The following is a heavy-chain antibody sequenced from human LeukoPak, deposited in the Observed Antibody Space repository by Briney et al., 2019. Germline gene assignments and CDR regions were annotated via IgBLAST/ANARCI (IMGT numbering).Heavy chain of an antibody. J-gene: IGHJ4*02. CDR2: ISSSGSTI. V-gene: IGHV3-11*04. CDR3: AILGIAVAGTYQPYYFDY. Sequence: GGSLRLSCAASAFSFSAYYMRWSCQAPGKGLEWVSHISSSGSTIYYADSVKGRFTISRDNAKNSPYLQMNSLRAEDTAVYYCAILGIAVAGTYQPYYFDYWGQGTLVTVSS. CDR1: AFSFSAYY. D-gene: IGHD6-19*01.